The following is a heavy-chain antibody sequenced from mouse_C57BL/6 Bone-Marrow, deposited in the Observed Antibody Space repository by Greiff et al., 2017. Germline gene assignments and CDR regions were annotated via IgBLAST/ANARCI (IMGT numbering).Heavy chain of an antibody. CDR1: GYTFTSYW. Sequence: VQLQQPGTELVKPGASVKLSCKASGYTFTSYWMHWVKQRPGQGLEWIGNINPSNGGTNYNEKFKSKATLTVDKSSSPAYMQLSSLTSEDSAVYYCARWGRLGLGFAYWGQGTLVTVSA. D-gene: IGHD4-1*01. J-gene: IGHJ3*01. V-gene: IGHV1-53*01. CDR3: ARWGRLGLGFAY. CDR2: INPSNGGT.